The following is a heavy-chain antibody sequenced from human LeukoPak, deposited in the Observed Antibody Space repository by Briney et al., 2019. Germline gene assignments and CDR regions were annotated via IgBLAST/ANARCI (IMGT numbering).Heavy chain of an antibody. CDR3: ARESWDIVVVPAALDY. D-gene: IGHD2-2*01. CDR2: ISSSSSYI. Sequence: GGSLRLSCAASGFTFSSYSMNWVRQAPGKGLEWVSSISSSSSYIYYADSVKGRFTISRDNAKNSLYLQMNSLRAEDTAVYYCARESWDIVVVPAALDYWGRGTLVTVSS. CDR1: GFTFSSYS. J-gene: IGHJ4*02. V-gene: IGHV3-21*01.